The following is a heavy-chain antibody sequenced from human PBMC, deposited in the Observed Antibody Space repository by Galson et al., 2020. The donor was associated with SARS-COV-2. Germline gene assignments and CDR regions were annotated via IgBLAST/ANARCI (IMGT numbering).Heavy chain of an antibody. V-gene: IGHV3-30*04. CDR1: GFTFNNFA. D-gene: IGHD2-21*01. CDR2: ISNDGNKN. CDR3: SRPPWARAYCDGDCYSAGACDY. J-gene: IGHJ4*02. Sequence: GGSLRLSCAASGFTFNNFAIHWVRQAPGKGLEWVTFISNDGNKNYYADPVKGRFTISRDNSRNTVYLHMNSLRTEDTAVYYCSRPPWARAYCDGDCYSAGACDYWGRGTLVTVSS.